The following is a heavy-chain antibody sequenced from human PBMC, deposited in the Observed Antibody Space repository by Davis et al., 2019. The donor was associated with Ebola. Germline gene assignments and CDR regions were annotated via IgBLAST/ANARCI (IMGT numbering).Heavy chain of an antibody. J-gene: IGHJ4*02. D-gene: IGHD1-26*01. Sequence: GGSLRLSCVASGFTFSGYAMTWVRQAPGKGLEWVSAISGSGGSTYYADSVKGRFTISRDNSKNTLYLQMNSLRAEDTAVYYCARDTWYSGDDNGGDWGQGTLVTVSS. V-gene: IGHV3-23*01. CDR1: GFTFSGYA. CDR2: ISGSGGST. CDR3: ARDTWYSGDDNGGD.